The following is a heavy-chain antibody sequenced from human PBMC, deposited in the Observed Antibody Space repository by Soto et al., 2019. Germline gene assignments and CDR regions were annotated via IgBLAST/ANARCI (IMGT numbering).Heavy chain of an antibody. CDR2: IKQDGSEK. J-gene: IGHJ3*02. Sequence: GSLRLSCAASGFTFSSYWMSWVRQAPGKGLEWVANIKQDGSEKYYVDSVKGRFTISRDNAKNSLYLQMNSLRAEDTAVYYCARDFPADKDAFDIWGQGTMVTVS. CDR3: ARDFPADKDAFDI. CDR1: GFTFSSYW. V-gene: IGHV3-7*01.